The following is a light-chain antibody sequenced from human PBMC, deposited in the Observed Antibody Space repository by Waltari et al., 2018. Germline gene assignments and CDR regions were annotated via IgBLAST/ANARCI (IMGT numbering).Light chain of an antibody. CDR3: AAWDDSLSTWV. CDR1: SSNIGSNF. CDR2: RNN. J-gene: IGLJ3*02. Sequence: QSVLTQPPSASGTPGQRVAISCSGSSSNIGSNFVYWYQQLPGTAPELLIHRNNPRPAVVPVRISGSKSGTSASLAVSGLRSEDEADFYCAAWDDSLSTWVFGGGTKLTVL. V-gene: IGLV1-47*01.